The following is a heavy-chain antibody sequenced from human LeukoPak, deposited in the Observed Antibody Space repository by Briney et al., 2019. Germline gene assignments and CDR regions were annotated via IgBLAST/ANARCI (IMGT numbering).Heavy chain of an antibody. J-gene: IGHJ4*02. V-gene: IGHV3-23*01. CDR3: AKLGDYDFLTGYYVSDY. CDR1: GFTFSNYA. CDR2: ITGSGGNT. D-gene: IGHD3-9*01. Sequence: GGSLRLSCAASGFTFSNYAMSWVRQAPGKGLEWVSAITGSGGNTYYADSVKGRFTISRDNSKNTVFLQMNSLRAEDTAVFYCAKLGDYDFLTGYYVSDYWGQGTLVTVSS.